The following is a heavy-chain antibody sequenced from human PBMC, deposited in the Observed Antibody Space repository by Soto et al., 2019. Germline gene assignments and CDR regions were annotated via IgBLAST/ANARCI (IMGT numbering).Heavy chain of an antibody. Sequence: QVQLQESGPGLVKPSQTLSLTCTVSGGSISSGDYYWSWIRQPPGKGLEWIGYIYYSGSTYYNPSLMSRVAISVDTSKNQFSLKLSSVTAADTAVYFCARGAGRCSSTSCYARTYYYGMDVWGHGTTVTVSS. D-gene: IGHD2-2*01. J-gene: IGHJ6*02. CDR3: ARGAGRCSSTSCYARTYYYGMDV. CDR2: IYYSGST. CDR1: GGSISSGDYY. V-gene: IGHV4-30-4*01.